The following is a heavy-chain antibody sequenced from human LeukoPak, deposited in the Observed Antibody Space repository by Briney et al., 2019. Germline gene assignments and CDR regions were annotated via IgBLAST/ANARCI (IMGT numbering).Heavy chain of an antibody. Sequence: PSETLSLTCAVSGGSISSGGYSWSWIRQPPGKGLEWIGYIYHSGSTYYNPSLKSRVTISVDRSKNQFSLKLSSVTAADTAVYYCASQKEMTFDYWGQGTLVTVSS. CDR3: ASQKEMTFDY. J-gene: IGHJ4*02. D-gene: IGHD5-24*01. V-gene: IGHV4-30-2*01. CDR2: IYHSGST. CDR1: GGSISSGGYS.